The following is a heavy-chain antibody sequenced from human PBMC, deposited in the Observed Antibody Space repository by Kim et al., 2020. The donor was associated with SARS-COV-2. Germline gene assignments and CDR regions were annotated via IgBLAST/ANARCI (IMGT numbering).Heavy chain of an antibody. J-gene: IGHJ6*02. V-gene: IGHV3-74*01. D-gene: IGHD3-10*01. Sequence: GGSLRLSCTTSGFIFNAYWMHWVRQAPGKGLVWVSRINGDGSSTTYADSVKGRFTISRDNAKNTLYLQVSSLRADDTAVYYCAKGGWYYNNALDVWGQGTTVTVSS. CDR1: GFIFNAYW. CDR3: AKGGWYYNNALDV. CDR2: INGDGSST.